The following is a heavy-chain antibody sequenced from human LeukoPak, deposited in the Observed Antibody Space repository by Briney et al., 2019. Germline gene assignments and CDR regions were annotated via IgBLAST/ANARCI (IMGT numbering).Heavy chain of an antibody. V-gene: IGHV4-34*01. J-gene: IGHJ4*02. Sequence: SETLSLTCAVYGGSFSGYNWSWIRQPPGKGLEWIGEINRSGGTNYKPSLKSRVTISVDTSKNQFSLRLSSVTAADTAVYYWAAYNIFTSFWDWGQGTLVTVSS. CDR3: AAYNIFTSFWD. D-gene: IGHD3-9*01. CDR2: INRSGGT. CDR1: GGSFSGYN.